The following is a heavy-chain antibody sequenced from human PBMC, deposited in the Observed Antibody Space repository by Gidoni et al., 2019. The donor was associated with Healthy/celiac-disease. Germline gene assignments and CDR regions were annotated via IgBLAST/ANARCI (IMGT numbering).Heavy chain of an antibody. CDR1: GFTFGDYA. D-gene: IGHD4-17*01. CDR3: TRDFDGDSDY. Sequence: EVQLVESGGGLVQPGRSLRLSCTASGFTFGDYAMSWVRQAPGKGLEWVGFIRSKAYGGTTEYAASVKGRFTISRDDSKSIAYLQMNSLKTEDTAVYYCTRDFDGDSDYWGQGTLVTVSS. V-gene: IGHV3-49*04. J-gene: IGHJ4*02. CDR2: IRSKAYGGTT.